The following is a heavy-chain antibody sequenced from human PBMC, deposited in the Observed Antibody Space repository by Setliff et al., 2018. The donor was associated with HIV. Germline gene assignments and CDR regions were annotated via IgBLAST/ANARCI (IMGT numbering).Heavy chain of an antibody. J-gene: IGHJ3*01. CDR3: ARDHNSGTLHAFDL. V-gene: IGHV4-59*11. CDR2: ISYSEYT. D-gene: IGHD1-26*01. CDR1: GDPINSHY. Sequence: SETLSLTCTVSGDPINSHYWSWIRQPPGEGLEWIGHISYSEYTNYNPSLKSRVTISLDTSKKRSSLDLYSVTAADTAVYYCARDHNSGTLHAFDLWGQGTKVTVSS.